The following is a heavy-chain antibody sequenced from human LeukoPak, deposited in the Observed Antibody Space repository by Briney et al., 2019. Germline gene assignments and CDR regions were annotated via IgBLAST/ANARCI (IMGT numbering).Heavy chain of an antibody. CDR3: ARWLQQKESFDY. V-gene: IGHV3-7*01. Sequence: QPGGSLRLSCVASGFTFSNYWMSWVRQAPGKGLEWVANIKKDASEKYYVDSVKGRFTISRDNAKNSLYLQINSLRAEDTAVYYCARWLQQKESFDYWGRGTLVTVSS. CDR1: GFTFSNYW. J-gene: IGHJ4*02. D-gene: IGHD5-24*01. CDR2: IKKDASEK.